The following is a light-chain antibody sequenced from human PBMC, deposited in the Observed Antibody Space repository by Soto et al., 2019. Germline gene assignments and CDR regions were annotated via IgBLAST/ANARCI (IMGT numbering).Light chain of an antibody. CDR1: SSDVGGYNY. J-gene: IGLJ1*01. CDR3: SSYTSSSTYV. CDR2: EVS. Sequence: QSALTQPASVSGSPGQSITISCTGTSSDVGGYNYVSWYQQHPGKVPKLMIYEVSNRPSGVSNRFSGSKSGNTASLTISGLQAEDEADYSCSSYTSSSTYVFGTGTKLTVL. V-gene: IGLV2-14*01.